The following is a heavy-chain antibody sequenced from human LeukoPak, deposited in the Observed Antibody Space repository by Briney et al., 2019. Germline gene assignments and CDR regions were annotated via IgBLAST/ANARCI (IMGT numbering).Heavy chain of an antibody. J-gene: IGHJ4*02. CDR3: ARGAAHSSGLVDY. CDR2: IWYDGSNK. Sequence: GGSLRLSCAASGFTFSSYGMHWVRQAPGKGLEWVAVIWYDGSNKYYADSVKGRFTISRDNSKNTLYLQMNSLRAEDTAVYYCARGAAHSSGLVDYWGQGTLVTVSS. CDR1: GFTFSSYG. V-gene: IGHV3-33*01. D-gene: IGHD6-19*01.